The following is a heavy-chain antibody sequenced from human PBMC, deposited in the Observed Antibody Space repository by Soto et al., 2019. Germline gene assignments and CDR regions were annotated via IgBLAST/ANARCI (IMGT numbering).Heavy chain of an antibody. V-gene: IGHV3-33*01. CDR3: ARERTFGDNKHNYMDV. CDR1: EFTSSRHG. Sequence: QVQLVESGGGVVQPGRSLRLSCAASEFTSSRHGMHWVRQAPGKGLQWVGVIWSDGSNEVYADSVKGRFIISRDNSKNILDLQMNSLRAEDTAVYYCARERTFGDNKHNYMDVWGTGSTVTVSS. D-gene: IGHD3-10*01. J-gene: IGHJ6*03. CDR2: IWSDGSNE.